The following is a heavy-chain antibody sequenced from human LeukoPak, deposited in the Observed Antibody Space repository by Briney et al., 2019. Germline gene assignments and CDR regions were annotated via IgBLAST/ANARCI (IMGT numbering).Heavy chain of an antibody. J-gene: IGHJ4*02. CDR3: AIIPFMVRGPITDY. CDR1: GFTFGNYW. CDR2: VNPEGSYT. Sequence: GGSLRLSCAASGFTFGNYWVHWVRQAPGKGLVWVSRVNPEGSYTSYVDSVEGRFTISRDNAKNTVYLQMNSLRAEDTALYYCAIIPFMVRGPITDYWGQGTLVTVSS. D-gene: IGHD3-10*01. V-gene: IGHV3-74*03.